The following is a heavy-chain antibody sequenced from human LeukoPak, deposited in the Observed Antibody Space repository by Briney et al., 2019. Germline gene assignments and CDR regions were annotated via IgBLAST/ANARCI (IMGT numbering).Heavy chain of an antibody. CDR3: AKGPAIGYCSSTSCYMNWFDP. CDR1: GFTFSSYG. J-gene: IGHJ5*02. D-gene: IGHD2-2*02. Sequence: GRSLRLSCAASGFTFSSYGMHWVRQAPGEGLEWVAVISYDGSNKYYADSVKGRFTISRDNSKNTLYLQMNSLRAEDTAVYYCAKGPAIGYCSSTSCYMNWFDPWGQGTLVTVSS. CDR2: ISYDGSNK. V-gene: IGHV3-30*18.